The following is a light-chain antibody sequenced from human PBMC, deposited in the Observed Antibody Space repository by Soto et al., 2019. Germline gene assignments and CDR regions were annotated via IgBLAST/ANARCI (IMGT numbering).Light chain of an antibody. Sequence: EIVLTQSPGTLSLSPGERATLSCRASQSVSSSYLAWYQQKPGQAPRLLIYGASSRATGIPDRFSGSGSGPDFTVTISRLEPEDFAVYYCQQYGSSLLFTFGPGTKVDIK. V-gene: IGKV3-20*01. CDR3: QQYGSSLLFT. J-gene: IGKJ3*01. CDR2: GAS. CDR1: QSVSSSY.